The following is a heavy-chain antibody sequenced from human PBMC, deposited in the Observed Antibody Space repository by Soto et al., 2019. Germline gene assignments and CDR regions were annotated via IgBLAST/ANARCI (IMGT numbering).Heavy chain of an antibody. V-gene: IGHV1-69*08. CDR1: GGTFSSYT. D-gene: IGHD6-6*01. Sequence: QVQLVQSGAEVKKPGSSVKVSCKASGGTFSSYTISWVRQAPGQGLEWMGRIIPILGIANYAQKFQGRVTIPADKSTSTAYMELSSLRSEDTAVYYCAREGQLVPQFEYWGQGPLVTVSS. CDR3: AREGQLVPQFEY. CDR2: IIPILGIA. J-gene: IGHJ4*02.